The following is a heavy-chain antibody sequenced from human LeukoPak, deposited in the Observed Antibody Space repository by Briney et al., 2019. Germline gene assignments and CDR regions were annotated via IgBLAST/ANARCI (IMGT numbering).Heavy chain of an antibody. Sequence: GGSLRLSCAASTFTVTSYNMHWVRHVSGKGLVWVSRITTGVSTTMYADSVKGRFTISRDNAENTVHLQMSSLRAEDTAIYYCARGYYGDPVAFDYWGQGTLVTVSS. V-gene: IGHV3-74*03. CDR3: ARGYYGDPVAFDY. CDR2: ITTGVSTT. CDR1: TFTVTSYN. J-gene: IGHJ4*02. D-gene: IGHD3-10*01.